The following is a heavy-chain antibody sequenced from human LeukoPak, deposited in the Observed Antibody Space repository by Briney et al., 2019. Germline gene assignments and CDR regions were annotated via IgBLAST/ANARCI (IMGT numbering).Heavy chain of an antibody. CDR1: GFTFSSYG. J-gene: IGHJ4*02. D-gene: IGHD2-21*02. CDR2: IWYDGSNK. Sequence: PGGSLRLSCAASGFTFSSYGMHWVRQAPGKGLEWVAVIWYDGSNKYYADSVKGRFTISRDNSKNTLYLQMNSLRAEDTAVYYCARDARWVTGYFDYWGQGTLVTVSS. CDR3: ARDARWVTGYFDY. V-gene: IGHV3-33*01.